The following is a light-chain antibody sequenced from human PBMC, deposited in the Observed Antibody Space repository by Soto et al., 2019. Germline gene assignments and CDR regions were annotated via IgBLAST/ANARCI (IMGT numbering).Light chain of an antibody. J-gene: IGLJ2*01. Sequence: SYELTQPPSVSVAPGQTASFTCGGHNIWSKSVHWYQQKPGQAPILVIYDDGDRPSGIPGRFSGSNSGSAATLTISRVEAGDEADYYCQVWDSDTDHVVFGGGTQLTVL. V-gene: IGLV3-21*02. CDR1: NIWSKS. CDR3: QVWDSDTDHVV. CDR2: DDG.